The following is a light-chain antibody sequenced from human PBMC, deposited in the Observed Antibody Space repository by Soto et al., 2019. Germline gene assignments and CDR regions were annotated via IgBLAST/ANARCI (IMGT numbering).Light chain of an antibody. V-gene: IGKV3-20*01. CDR3: QQYGTLLGK. CDR1: QSVSSSF. CDR2: GAS. J-gene: IGKJ1*01. Sequence: EIMLTQSPGTLSLSPGERATLSCRASQSVSSSFLAWYQQKPGQAPRLLIYGASSRATGIPDRFSGSGSGKDFTLTISRLEPGDFGMYLGQQYGTLLGKFGQGTKVDIK.